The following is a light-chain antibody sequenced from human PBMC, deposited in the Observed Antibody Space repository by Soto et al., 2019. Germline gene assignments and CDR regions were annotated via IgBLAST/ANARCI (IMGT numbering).Light chain of an antibody. V-gene: IGLV2-14*03. J-gene: IGLJ1*01. CDR2: DVN. CDR1: SSDIGAYNY. Sequence: QSALTQPASVSGSPGQSIAISCTGSSSDIGAYNYVFWYQLHPGKAPKLMIYDVNNRPSGVSDRFSGSKSGNTASLTISGLQAEDEADYYCSSYTGESTYVLGTGTKLTVL. CDR3: SSYTGESTYV.